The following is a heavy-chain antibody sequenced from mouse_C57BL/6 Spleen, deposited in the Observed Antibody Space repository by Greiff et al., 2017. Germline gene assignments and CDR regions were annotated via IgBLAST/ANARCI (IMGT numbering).Heavy chain of an antibody. V-gene: IGHV5-17*01. Sequence: EVQGVESGGGLVKPGGSLKLSCAASGFTFSDYGMHRVRQAPEKGLEWVAYISSGSSTIYYADTVKGRFTISRDNAKNTLFLQMTSLRSEDTAMYYCARRGYYGSSYYYDAMDYWGQGTSVTVSS. D-gene: IGHD1-1*01. CDR3: ARRGYYGSSYYYDAMDY. J-gene: IGHJ4*01. CDR2: ISSGSSTI. CDR1: GFTFSDYG.